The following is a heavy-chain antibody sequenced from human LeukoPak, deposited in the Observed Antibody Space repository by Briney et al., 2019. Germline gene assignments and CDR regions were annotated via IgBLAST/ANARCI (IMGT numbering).Heavy chain of an antibody. CDR2: IYNSGST. Sequence: PLETLSLTCTVSGASIRSHYWSWIRQPPGKGLEWIGHIYNSGSTNYSPSLKSRVTISVDTSKNQFSLKLSSVTAADTAVYYCARFKRAGGWSYFDYWGQGTLVTVSS. CDR3: ARFKRAGGWSYFDY. CDR1: GASIRSHY. V-gene: IGHV4-59*11. J-gene: IGHJ4*02. D-gene: IGHD6-19*01.